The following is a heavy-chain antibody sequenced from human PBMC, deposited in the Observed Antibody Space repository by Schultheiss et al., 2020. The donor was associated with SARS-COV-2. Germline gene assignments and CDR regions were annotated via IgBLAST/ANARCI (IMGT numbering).Heavy chain of an antibody. J-gene: IGHJ5*02. CDR2: ISSSSSYI. V-gene: IGHV3-21*01. D-gene: IGHD3-22*01. CDR3: ARDPNYYDSSGYYSSYNWFDP. Sequence: GGSLRLSCAASGFTFSSYSMNWVRQAPGKGLEWVSSISSSSSYIYYADSVKGRFTISRDNAKNSLYLQMNSLRAEDTAVYYCARDPNYYDSSGYYSSYNWFDPWGQGTLVTVSS. CDR1: GFTFSSYS.